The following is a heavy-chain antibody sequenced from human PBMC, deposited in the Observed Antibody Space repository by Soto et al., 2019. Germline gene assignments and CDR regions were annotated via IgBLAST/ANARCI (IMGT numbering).Heavy chain of an antibody. CDR3: ARGHNGYCISTSCPSAFDI. V-gene: IGHV1-8*01. CDR2: MNPNSGNT. J-gene: IGHJ3*02. CDR1: GYTFTSYD. D-gene: IGHD2-2*03. Sequence: QVQLVQSGAEVKKPGASVKVSCKASGYTFTSYDINWVRQATGQGLEWMGWMNPNSGNTGYAQKFQGRVTMTRNTSISTAYMELSSLRSEDTAVYYCARGHNGYCISTSCPSAFDIWGQGTMVTVSS.